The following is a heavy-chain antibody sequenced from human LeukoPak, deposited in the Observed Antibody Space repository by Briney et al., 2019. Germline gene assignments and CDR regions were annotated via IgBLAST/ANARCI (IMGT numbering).Heavy chain of an antibody. Sequence: SETLSLTCTVSGGSITNYYWNWIRQPPGKDLEWIGCVSYSGRTHYSSALKSRVTISVDTSKNQFSLKLTSVTAADTAVYYCARRGASGWYNWFDPWGQGTLVTVSS. J-gene: IGHJ5*02. CDR2: VSYSGRT. CDR3: ARRGASGWYNWFDP. D-gene: IGHD6-19*01. V-gene: IGHV4-59*08. CDR1: GGSITNYY.